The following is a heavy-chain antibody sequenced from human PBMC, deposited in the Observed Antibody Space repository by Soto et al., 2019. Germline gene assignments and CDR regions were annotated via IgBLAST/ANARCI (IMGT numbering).Heavy chain of an antibody. CDR3: ARAHGDSPKLNNWFDP. Sequence: SETLSLTCTVSGGSISSGDYYWSWIRQPPGKGQEWIGYIYYSGSTYYNPSLKSRVTISVDTSKNQFSLKLSSVTAADTAVYYCARAHGDSPKLNNWFDPWGQGTLVTVSS. J-gene: IGHJ5*02. V-gene: IGHV4-30-4*01. CDR1: GGSISSGDYY. CDR2: IYYSGST. D-gene: IGHD4-17*01.